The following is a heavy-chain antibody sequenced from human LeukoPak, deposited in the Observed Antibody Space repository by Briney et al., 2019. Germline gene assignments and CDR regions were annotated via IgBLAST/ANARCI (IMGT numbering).Heavy chain of an antibody. V-gene: IGHV1-46*01. CDR3: ARSYDCSGYYGGYWFDY. CDR1: GYTFTSYY. D-gene: IGHD3-22*01. CDR2: INPSGGST. J-gene: IGHJ4*02. Sequence: ASVKVSCKASGYTFTSYYMHWVRQAPGQGLEWMGIINPSGGSTSYAQKFQGRVTMTRDTSTSTVYMELSSLRSEDTAVYYCARSYDCSGYYGGYWFDYWGQGTLVTVSS.